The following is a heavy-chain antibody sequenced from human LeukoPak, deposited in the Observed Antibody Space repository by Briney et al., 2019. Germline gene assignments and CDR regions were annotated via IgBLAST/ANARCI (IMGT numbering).Heavy chain of an antibody. CDR1: GYSFTSYW. V-gene: IGHV5-51*01. CDR2: IYPGDSDT. Sequence: GESLQISCKGSGYSFTSYWIGWVRQLPGKGLEWMGIIYPGDSDTRYSPSFQGRVTISADKSISTAHLQWSSLKASDTAMYYCARHGLEMTTMVDYWGQGTLVTVSS. J-gene: IGHJ4*02. CDR3: ARHGLEMTTMVDY. D-gene: IGHD5-24*01.